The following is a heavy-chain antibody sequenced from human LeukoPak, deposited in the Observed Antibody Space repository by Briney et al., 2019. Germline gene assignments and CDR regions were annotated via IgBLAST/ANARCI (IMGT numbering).Heavy chain of an antibody. CDR2: IKSDGSST. Sequence: SGGSLRLSCAASGFSFSTYWMHWVRQVPGKGPVWVSRIKSDGSSTSYADSVKGRFTISRDNANNTLYLQMNSLRAEDTAVYYCARGGVNWGFWYFDLWGRGTPVTVSS. J-gene: IGHJ2*01. V-gene: IGHV3-74*01. CDR3: ARGGVNWGFWYFDL. D-gene: IGHD7-27*01. CDR1: GFSFSTYW.